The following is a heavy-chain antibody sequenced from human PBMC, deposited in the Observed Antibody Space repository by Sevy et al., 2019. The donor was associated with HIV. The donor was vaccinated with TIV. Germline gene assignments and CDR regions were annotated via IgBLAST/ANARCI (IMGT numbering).Heavy chain of an antibody. CDR3: TLEGFYCSGGSCYSEGFDS. CDR2: IKSKTDGGTT. D-gene: IGHD2-15*01. CDR1: GFTFTNAW. Sequence: GGSLRLSCAAFGFTFTNAWMSWVRQAPGKGLEWVGRIKSKTDGGTTDYAAPGKGSFTIARDDSKNTLYLNMNSLKTEDTAVYYCTLEGFYCSGGSCYSEGFDSWGQGTLVTVSS. J-gene: IGHJ4*02. V-gene: IGHV3-15*01.